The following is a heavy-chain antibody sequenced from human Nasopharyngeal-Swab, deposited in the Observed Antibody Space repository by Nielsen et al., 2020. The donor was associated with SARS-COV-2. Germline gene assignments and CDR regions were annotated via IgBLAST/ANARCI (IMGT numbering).Heavy chain of an antibody. Sequence: WVRQAPGQGLEWMGWINTNTGNPTYAQGFTGRFVFSLDTSVSTAYLQISSLKAEDTAVYYCARVRRVAAAGDPARVGGISAPRPSHYYYYMDVWGKGTTVTVSS. J-gene: IGHJ6*03. D-gene: IGHD6-13*01. CDR2: INTNTGNP. V-gene: IGHV7-4-1*02. CDR3: ARVRRVAAAGDPARVGGISAPRPSHYYYYMDV.